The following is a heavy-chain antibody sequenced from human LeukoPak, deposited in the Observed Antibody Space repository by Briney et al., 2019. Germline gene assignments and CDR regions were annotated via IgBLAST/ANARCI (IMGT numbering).Heavy chain of an antibody. Sequence: GGSLRLSCAASGFTFSSYEMNWVRQAPGKGLEWVSYISSSGSTIYYADSVKGRFTISRDNAKNSLYLQMSSLRDADTGVYYCARGLNTSPGIDYWGQGTLVTVSS. CDR1: GFTFSSYE. J-gene: IGHJ4*02. CDR3: ARGLNTSPGIDY. V-gene: IGHV3-48*03. D-gene: IGHD3-16*01. CDR2: ISSSGSTI.